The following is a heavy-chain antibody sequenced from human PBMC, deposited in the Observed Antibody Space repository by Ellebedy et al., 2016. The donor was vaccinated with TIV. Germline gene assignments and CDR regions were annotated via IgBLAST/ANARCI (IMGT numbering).Heavy chain of an antibody. CDR2: ISGSGGST. Sequence: GGSLRLXXAASGFTFSSYAMSWVRQAPGKGLEWVSAISGSGGSTYYADSVKGRFTISRDNSKNTLYLQMNSLRAEDTAVYYCAKDMWGMQQPSDYWGQGTLVTVSS. D-gene: IGHD6-13*01. J-gene: IGHJ4*02. CDR3: AKDMWGMQQPSDY. CDR1: GFTFSSYA. V-gene: IGHV3-23*01.